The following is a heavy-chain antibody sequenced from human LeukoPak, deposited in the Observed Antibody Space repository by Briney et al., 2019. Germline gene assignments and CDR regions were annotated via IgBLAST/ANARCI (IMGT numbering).Heavy chain of an antibody. CDR3: SRSPQGTGSPADY. CDR2: ISSSSKNI. D-gene: IGHD1-1*01. Sequence: GGSLRLSCSGSGFSFSGYSMNWVRQAPGKGLVWVPSISSSSKNIYYADSVKGRFTISRDNAKNSLYLQMNSLTAEDTAVYYCSRSPQGTGSPADYWGQGTLVTVSS. CDR1: GFSFSGYS. V-gene: IGHV3-21*01. J-gene: IGHJ4*02.